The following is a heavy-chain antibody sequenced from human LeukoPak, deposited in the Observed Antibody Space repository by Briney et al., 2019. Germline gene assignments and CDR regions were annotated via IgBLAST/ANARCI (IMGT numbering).Heavy chain of an antibody. J-gene: IGHJ4*02. CDR1: GFTFSSYA. Sequence: GGSLRLSCAASGFTFSSYAMNWVRQAPGKGLEWVALISYDGSNKNYADSVKGRFTISRDNSKNTLYLQMNSLRAEDTAVYYCARDDTIFGVVITLLDYWGQGTLVTVSS. CDR2: ISYDGSNK. CDR3: ARDDTIFGVVITLLDY. V-gene: IGHV3-30-3*01. D-gene: IGHD3-3*01.